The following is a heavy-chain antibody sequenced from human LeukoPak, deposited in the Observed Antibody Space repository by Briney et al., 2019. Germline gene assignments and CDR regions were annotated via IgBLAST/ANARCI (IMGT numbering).Heavy chain of an antibody. D-gene: IGHD1-26*01. CDR1: GFTFSTYA. CDR2: ISGSGGST. J-gene: IGHJ6*02. CDR3: AKYRTGPPYGLDV. Sequence: GGSLRLSCAASGFTFSTYAMNWVRQAPGKGLEWVSGISGSGGSTWYADSVKGRFTISRDNSKNTLYLQMNRLRAEDTATYYCAKYRTGPPYGLDVWGQGTTVTVSS. V-gene: IGHV3-23*01.